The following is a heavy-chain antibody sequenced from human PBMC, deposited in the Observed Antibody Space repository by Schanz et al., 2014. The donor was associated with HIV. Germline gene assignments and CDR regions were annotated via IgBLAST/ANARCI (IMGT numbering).Heavy chain of an antibody. J-gene: IGHJ4*02. CDR2: ISSYNGNT. CDR3: AKLILGLAGVDY. CDR1: GYTFINYG. V-gene: IGHV1-18*01. Sequence: QIQLVQSGAEMKKPGASVKVSCKASGYTFINYGITWVRQAPGQGLEWMGWISSYNGNTNYAQKLQGRVTMTTDSATSTAYMELRNLRSDDTAVYYCAKLILGLAGVDYWGQGTLVTVSS. D-gene: IGHD6-19*01.